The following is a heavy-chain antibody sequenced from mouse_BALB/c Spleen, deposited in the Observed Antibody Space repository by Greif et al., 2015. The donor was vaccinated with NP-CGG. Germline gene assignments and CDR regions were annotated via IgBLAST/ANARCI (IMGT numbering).Heavy chain of an antibody. J-gene: IGHJ4*01. CDR3: ARRTGTEAMDY. CDR2: IYPGSGNT. Sequence: QVQLKDSGPELVKPGASVKISCKASGYTFTDNYINWVKQKPGQGLEWIGWIYPGSGNTKYNEKFKGKATLTVDTSSSTAYMQFSSLTSEDTAVYFCARRTGTEAMDYWGQGTSVTVSS. CDR1: GYTFTDNY. V-gene: IGHV1-84*02. D-gene: IGHD4-1*01.